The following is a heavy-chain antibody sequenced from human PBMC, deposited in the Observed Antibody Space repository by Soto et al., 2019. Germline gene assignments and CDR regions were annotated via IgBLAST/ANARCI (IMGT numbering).Heavy chain of an antibody. V-gene: IGHV3-74*01. CDR1: GFTFSDYW. CDR3: ESVSLAAAASFAG. D-gene: IGHD6-13*01. CDR2: INSDGGGT. Sequence: GESLRLSCAASGFTFSDYWMYWVRQVPGKGLVWVSRINSDGGGTDYADAVRGRFTISRDNAKNTLYLQMNSLRAEDTAVYYCESVSLAAAASFAGWGQGTLVTVAS. J-gene: IGHJ4*02.